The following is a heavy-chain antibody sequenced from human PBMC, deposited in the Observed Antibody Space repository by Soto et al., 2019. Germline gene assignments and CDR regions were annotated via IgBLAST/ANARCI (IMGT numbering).Heavy chain of an antibody. Sequence: GGSLRLSCAVSGLIFSDAWMNWVRQAPGKGLEWVGRIKSKADSGTTDYAAPVKGRFTISRDDSKNTLYLQMNSLKPEDSAVYYCSTGWFGETARGYWGQGTLVTVSS. CDR2: IKSKADSGTT. V-gene: IGHV3-15*07. CDR1: GLIFSDAW. J-gene: IGHJ4*02. CDR3: STGWFGETARGY. D-gene: IGHD3-10*01.